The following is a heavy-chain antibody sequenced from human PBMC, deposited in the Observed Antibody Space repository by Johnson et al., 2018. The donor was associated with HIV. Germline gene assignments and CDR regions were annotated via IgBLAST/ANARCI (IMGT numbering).Heavy chain of an antibody. V-gene: IGHV3-48*03. CDR3: AKSGGWYAFDI. CDR2: IRSSGSTI. CDR1: GFTFSSYE. Sequence: VQLVESGGGLVQPGGSVRLSCVVEGFTFSSYEMNWGRQAPGKGLEWVAYIRSSGSTIYYADSVKGRFTISRENAKNSLYLQMNSLRAEDTAVYCCAKSGGWYAFDIWGQGTMVTVSS. J-gene: IGHJ3*02. D-gene: IGHD6-19*01.